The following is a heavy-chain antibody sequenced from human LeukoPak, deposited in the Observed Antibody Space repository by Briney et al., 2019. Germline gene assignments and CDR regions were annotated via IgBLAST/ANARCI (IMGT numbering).Heavy chain of an antibody. V-gene: IGHV1-69-2*01. CDR2: VDPEDGET. CDR1: GYTFTDYY. Sequence: ASVKISRKVSGYTFTDYYMHWVQQAPGKGLEWMGLVDPEDGETIYAEKFQGRVTITADTSTDTAYMELSSLRSEDTAVYYCATDKAAITPYYFDYWGQGTLVTVSS. J-gene: IGHJ4*02. D-gene: IGHD2-2*02. CDR3: ATDKAAITPYYFDY.